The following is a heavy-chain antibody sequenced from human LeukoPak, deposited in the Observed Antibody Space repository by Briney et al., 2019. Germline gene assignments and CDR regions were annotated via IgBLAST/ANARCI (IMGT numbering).Heavy chain of an antibody. Sequence: GGSLRLSCAASGFTFSSYEMNWVRQAPGKGLEWVSYISSSGSTIYYADSVKGRFTISRDNAKNSLYLQMNSLRAEDTAVYYCASWGYDSSGSRPSYWGQGTLVTVSS. V-gene: IGHV3-48*03. J-gene: IGHJ4*02. D-gene: IGHD3-22*01. CDR1: GFTFSSYE. CDR2: ISSSGSTI. CDR3: ASWGYDSSGSRPSY.